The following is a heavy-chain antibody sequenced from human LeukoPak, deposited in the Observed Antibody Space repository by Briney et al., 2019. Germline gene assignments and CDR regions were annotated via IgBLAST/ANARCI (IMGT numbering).Heavy chain of an antibody. V-gene: IGHV3-23*01. J-gene: IGHJ4*02. CDR1: GFTFSSYS. CDR3: AKKMSITAASQVDY. CDR2: ISSSGGST. Sequence: GGSLRLSCAASGFTFSSYSMSWVRQAPGKGLEWVSAISSSGGSTDYADSVMGRFTISRDNSKNTLYLQMKSLRAEDTAVYYCAKKMSITAASQVDYWGQGTLVTVSS. D-gene: IGHD1-20*01.